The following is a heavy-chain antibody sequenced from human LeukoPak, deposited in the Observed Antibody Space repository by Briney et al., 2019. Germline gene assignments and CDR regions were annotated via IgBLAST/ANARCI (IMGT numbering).Heavy chain of an antibody. D-gene: IGHD3-16*02. Sequence: SETLSLTCAVYGGSFSGYYWSWIRQPPGKGLEWIGEINHSGSTNYNPSLKSRVTISVDTSKNQFSLKLSSVTAADTAVYYCARGNYDYVWGSYRPRDWFDPWGKGTLVTVSS. CDR2: INHSGST. CDR1: GGSFSGYY. J-gene: IGHJ5*02. V-gene: IGHV4-34*01. CDR3: ARGNYDYVWGSYRPRDWFDP.